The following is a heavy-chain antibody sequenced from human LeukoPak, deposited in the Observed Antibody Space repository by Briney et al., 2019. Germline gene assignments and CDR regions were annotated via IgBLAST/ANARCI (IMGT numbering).Heavy chain of an antibody. CDR3: AKEARLYCSSTSCQESWFDP. CDR2: ISGSGGST. CDR1: GFTFSSYA. J-gene: IGHJ5*02. D-gene: IGHD2-2*01. V-gene: IGHV3-23*01. Sequence: GGSLRLSCAASGFTFSSYAMSWVRQAPGKGLEWVSAISGSGGSTYYADSVKGRFTISRDNSKSTLYLQMNSLRAEDTAVYYCAKEARLYCSSTSCQESWFDPWGQGTLVTVSS.